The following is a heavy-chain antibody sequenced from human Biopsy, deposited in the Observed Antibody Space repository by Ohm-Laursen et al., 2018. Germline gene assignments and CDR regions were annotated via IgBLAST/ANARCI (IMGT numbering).Heavy chain of an antibody. CDR1: GFTFSSHA. CDR2: IYSGGST. V-gene: IGHV3-53*01. J-gene: IGHJ3*02. D-gene: IGHD6-19*01. Sequence: SLRLSCTASGFTFSSHAMSWVRQAPGKGLECVSVIYSGGSTYYADSVKGRFTISRDNSKNTLYLQMNSLRAEDTAVYYCARSGWPENDAFDIWGQGTMVTVSS. CDR3: ARSGWPENDAFDI.